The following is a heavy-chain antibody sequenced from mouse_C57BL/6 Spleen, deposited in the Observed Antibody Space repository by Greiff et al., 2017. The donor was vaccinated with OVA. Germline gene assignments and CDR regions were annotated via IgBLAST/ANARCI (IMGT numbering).Heavy chain of an antibody. J-gene: IGHJ2*01. CDR3: ANRFDY. V-gene: IGHV1-26*01. CDR2: INPNNGGT. CDR1: GYTFTDYY. Sequence: VQLQQSGPELVKPGASVKISCKASGYTFTDYYMNWVKQSHGKSLEWIGDINPNNGGTSYNQKFKGKATLTVDKSSSTAYMELRSLTSEDSAVYYCANRFDYWGQGTTLTVSS.